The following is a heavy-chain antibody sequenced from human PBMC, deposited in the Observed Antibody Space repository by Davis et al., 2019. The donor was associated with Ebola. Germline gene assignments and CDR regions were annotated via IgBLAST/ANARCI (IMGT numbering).Heavy chain of an antibody. Sequence: GESLKISCAASGFTFSSYEMNWVRQAPGKGLEWVASIKEDGSEEYYVDSVKGRCTISRDNGKNSLYLQMNTLRAEDTAVYYCARLLWFRELSQDYGMDVWGQGTTVTVSS. D-gene: IGHD3-10*01. CDR2: IKEDGSEE. V-gene: IGHV3-7*01. CDR3: ARLLWFRELSQDYGMDV. J-gene: IGHJ6*02. CDR1: GFTFSSYE.